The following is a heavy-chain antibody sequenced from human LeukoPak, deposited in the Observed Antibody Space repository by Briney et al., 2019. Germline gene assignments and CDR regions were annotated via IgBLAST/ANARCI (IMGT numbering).Heavy chain of an antibody. CDR3: ARGSALWGGPYYFDY. Sequence: GGSLRLSCAASGFTFSDHYMDWVRQAPGKGLEWVGRTRNKANSYTTEYAASVKGRFTISRDDSKNSLYLQMNSLKTEDTAVYYCARGSALWGGPYYFDYWGQGTLVTVSS. D-gene: IGHD3-16*01. CDR2: TRNKANSYTT. CDR1: GFTFSDHY. V-gene: IGHV3-72*01. J-gene: IGHJ4*02.